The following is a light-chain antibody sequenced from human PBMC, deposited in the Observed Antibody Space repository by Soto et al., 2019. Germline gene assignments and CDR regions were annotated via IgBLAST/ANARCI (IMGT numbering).Light chain of an antibody. V-gene: IGLV1-40*01. J-gene: IGLJ2*01. CDR1: SSNIGAGYD. CDR2: GNS. Sequence: QSVLTQPPSVSGAPGQRVTISCTGSSSNIGAGYDVHWYQQLPGTAPKLLIYGNSNRPSGGPDRFSGSNSGTSASLAITGIQAEDEVDYYCQSYDSSLSVVFGGGTKLTVL. CDR3: QSYDSSLSVV.